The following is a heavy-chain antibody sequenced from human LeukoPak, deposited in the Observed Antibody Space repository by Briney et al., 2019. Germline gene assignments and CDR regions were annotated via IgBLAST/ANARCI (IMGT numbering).Heavy chain of an antibody. D-gene: IGHD3-10*02. Sequence: PGGSLRLSCAASGFTFSNYWMSWVRQAPGKGLEWVANIRQDGSEKQYVDSVKGRFTISRDNAKNSLYLQMNSLRAEDMAVFFCVRESCPGTSYWGQGTLVNVSS. J-gene: IGHJ4*02. CDR1: GFTFSNYW. CDR2: IRQDGSEK. V-gene: IGHV3-7*01. CDR3: VRESCPGTSY.